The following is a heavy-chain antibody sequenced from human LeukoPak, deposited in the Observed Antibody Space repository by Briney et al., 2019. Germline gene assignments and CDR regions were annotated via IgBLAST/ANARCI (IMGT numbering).Heavy chain of an antibody. D-gene: IGHD2-8*01. CDR1: GFTFSKAW. CDR3: ARGLIDAFDI. Sequence: GGSLRLSCAASGFTFSKAWMSWVRQVPGKGLEWVSYISSSSSTIYYADSVKGRFTISRDNAKNSLYLQMSSLRAEDTAVYYCARGLIDAFDIWGQGTMVTVSS. CDR2: ISSSSSTI. V-gene: IGHV3-48*04. J-gene: IGHJ3*02.